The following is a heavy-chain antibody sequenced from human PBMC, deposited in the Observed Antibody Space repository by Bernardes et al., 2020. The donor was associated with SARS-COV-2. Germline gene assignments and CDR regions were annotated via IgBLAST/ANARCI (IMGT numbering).Heavy chain of an antibody. D-gene: IGHD3-3*01. J-gene: IGHJ5*02. CDR3: AKGPRRDFSNWFDP. V-gene: IGHV3-23*01. CDR2: LSGSGGST. CDR1: GFTFISSA. Sequence: GSLILSCSASGFTFISSAMSWVRQAPGKGLEWVSALSGSGGSTYYADSVKGRFTISRDNSKNTLYLQMNSLRAEDTAVYYCAKGPRRDFSNWFDPWGQGTLVTVSS.